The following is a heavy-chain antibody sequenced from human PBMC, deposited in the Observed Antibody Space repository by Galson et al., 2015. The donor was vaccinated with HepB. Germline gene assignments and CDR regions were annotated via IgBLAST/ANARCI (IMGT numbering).Heavy chain of an antibody. J-gene: IGHJ4*02. D-gene: IGHD6-13*01. Sequence: SVKVSCKASGYTFTSYAISWVRQAPGQGLEWMGWINANTGNTTYAQKLTGRVIMTTDTSTSTAYMEIRSLRSDDTAVYYCARAQGLAEAYTCWLKDDWGQGTLVTVSS. CDR3: ARAQGLAEAYTCWLKDD. V-gene: IGHV1-18*04. CDR1: GYTFTSYA. CDR2: INANTGNT.